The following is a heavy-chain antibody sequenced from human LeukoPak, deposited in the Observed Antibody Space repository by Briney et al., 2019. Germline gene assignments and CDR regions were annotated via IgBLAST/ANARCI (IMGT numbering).Heavy chain of an antibody. CDR3: ARAPIAAAGTDYYYGMDV. CDR1: GYTFTSYD. CDR2: MNPNSGNT. Sequence: GASVKVSCKASGYTFTSYDINWVRQATGQGLEWMGWMNPNSGNTGYAQKFQGRVTMTRNTSISTAYMELSSLRSEDTAVYYCARAPIAAAGTDYYYGMDVWGQGTTVTVSS. J-gene: IGHJ6*02. V-gene: IGHV1-8*01. D-gene: IGHD6-13*01.